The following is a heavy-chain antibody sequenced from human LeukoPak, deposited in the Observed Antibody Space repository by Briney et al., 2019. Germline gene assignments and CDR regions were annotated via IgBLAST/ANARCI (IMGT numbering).Heavy chain of an antibody. J-gene: IGHJ4*02. CDR1: GGSISSGGYY. Sequence: SETLSLTCTVSGGSISSGGYYWSWIRQHPGKGLEWIGYIYYSGSTYYNPSLKSRVTISVDTSKNQFSLKLSSVTAADTAVYYCARGPVVAATTSHSDYWGQGTLVTVSS. CDR3: ARGPVVAATTSHSDY. D-gene: IGHD2-15*01. V-gene: IGHV4-31*03. CDR2: IYYSGST.